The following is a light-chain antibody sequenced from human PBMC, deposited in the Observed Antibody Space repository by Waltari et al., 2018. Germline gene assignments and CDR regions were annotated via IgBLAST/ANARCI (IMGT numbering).Light chain of an antibody. V-gene: IGKV1-13*02. CDR3: QQFHSYPLT. CDR1: QGISSI. J-gene: IGKJ4*01. CDR2: DAS. Sequence: IQMTQSPSSLSASVGDRVTITCRASQGISSILAWYQQKLGKAPRPLIYDASSLQSGVPSRFSGSGSGTDFTLTISSLQPEDFATYYCQQFHSYPLTFGGGTK.